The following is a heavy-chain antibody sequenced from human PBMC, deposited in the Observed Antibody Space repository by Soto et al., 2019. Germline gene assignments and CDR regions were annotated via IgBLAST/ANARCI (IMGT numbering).Heavy chain of an antibody. V-gene: IGHV3-30-3*01. CDR1: GFTLSSYA. CDR2: XXYXGXXX. D-gene: IGHD2-21*02. J-gene: IGHJ4*02. CDR3: ATGDHRAPFDY. Sequence: PGGSLRPSCAASGFTLSSYAIHWVRQAPGKGLEWXAVXXYXGXXXYXXXSVKGRFTISRDNSKNTLDLQMNSLRAEDTAVYYCATGDHRAPFDYWGQGTLVTVSS.